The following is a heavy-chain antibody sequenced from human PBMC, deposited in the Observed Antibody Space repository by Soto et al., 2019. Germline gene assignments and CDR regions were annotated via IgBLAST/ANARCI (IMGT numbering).Heavy chain of an antibody. D-gene: IGHD6-13*01. J-gene: IGHJ1*01. V-gene: IGHV1-3*01. CDR3: ARDLPIAAARTSVRYFQH. Sequence: ASVKVSCKASGYTFTSYAMHWVRQAPGQRLEWMGWINAGNGNTKYSQKFQGRVTITRDTSASTAYMELSSLRSEDTAVYYGARDLPIAAARTSVRYFQHWGEGSLVTV. CDR1: GYTFTSYA. CDR2: INAGNGNT.